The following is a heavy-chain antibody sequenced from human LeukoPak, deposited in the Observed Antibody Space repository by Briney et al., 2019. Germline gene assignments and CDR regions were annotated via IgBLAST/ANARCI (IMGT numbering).Heavy chain of an antibody. J-gene: IGHJ4*02. CDR2: IGYEGVHK. CDR3: AKDLHGGYSSDY. Sequence: GGSLRLSCAASGFTFNNFGMHWVRQAPGKGLEWVAFIGYEGVHKYYADSVKGRFTISKDNSKATLYLQMNSLRPEDTAVYYCAKDLHGGYSSDYWGQGTLVTVSS. D-gene: IGHD3-22*01. V-gene: IGHV3-30*02. CDR1: GFTFNNFG.